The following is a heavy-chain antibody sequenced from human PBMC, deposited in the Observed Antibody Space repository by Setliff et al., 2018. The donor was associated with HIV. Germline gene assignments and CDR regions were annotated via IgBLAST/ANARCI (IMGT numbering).Heavy chain of an antibody. Sequence: ASVKVSCKASGYTFTSYYMHWVRQAPGQGLEWMGIINPSGGSTSYAQKFQGRVTMTRDTSTSTVYMELSSLRSEDTAVYYCARDWRLRYFDWLYSGMDVWGQGTTVTVSS. CDR2: INPSGGST. CDR1: GYTFTSYY. CDR3: ARDWRLRYFDWLYSGMDV. J-gene: IGHJ6*02. V-gene: IGHV1-46*01. D-gene: IGHD3-9*01.